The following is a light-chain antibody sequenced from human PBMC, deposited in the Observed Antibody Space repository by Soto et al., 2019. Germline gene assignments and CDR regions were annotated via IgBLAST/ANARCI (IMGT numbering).Light chain of an antibody. J-gene: IGKJ5*01. CDR3: QQRSNWPLT. Sequence: SVVTQSPTTLSLSPWERATLFCRASQSVSSYFAWYQQKPGQAPNLLIYDASNRATGIPARFSGSGSGTDFTLTISSLEPEDFAVYYCQQRSNWPLTFGQGTRLEIK. CDR1: QSVSSY. V-gene: IGKV3-11*01. CDR2: DAS.